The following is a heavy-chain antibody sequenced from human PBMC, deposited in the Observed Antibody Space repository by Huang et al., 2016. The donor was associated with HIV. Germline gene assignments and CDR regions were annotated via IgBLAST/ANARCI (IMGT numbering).Heavy chain of an antibody. CDR3: ARDPKYHRIGYYRQRRGIDI. J-gene: IGHJ3*02. CDR2: SSACSGDT. Sequence: QIQLMQSGPELKQPGASVKVSCKASGYTFTSYGITWVRQAPGQGPEWMGRSSACSGDTEYAQKFQGRVTLTTDTTTNIADMELRSLRSDDTAKYYCARDPKYHRIGYYRQRRGIDIWGQGTMVIVSS. D-gene: IGHD3-22*01. V-gene: IGHV1-18*01. CDR1: GYTFTSYG.